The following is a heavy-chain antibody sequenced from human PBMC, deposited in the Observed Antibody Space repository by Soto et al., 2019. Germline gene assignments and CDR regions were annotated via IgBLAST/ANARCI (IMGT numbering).Heavy chain of an antibody. D-gene: IGHD6-13*01. CDR2: IYYSGST. Sequence: TLSLTCTVSGGSISSGDYYWSWIRQPPGKGLEWIGYIYYSGSTYYNPSLKSRVTISVDTSKNQFSLKLSSVTAADTAVYYCARGTAAVTLYYYYGMDVWGQGSTVTVTS. CDR3: ARGTAAVTLYYYYGMDV. CDR1: GGSISSGDYY. J-gene: IGHJ6*02. V-gene: IGHV4-30-4*01.